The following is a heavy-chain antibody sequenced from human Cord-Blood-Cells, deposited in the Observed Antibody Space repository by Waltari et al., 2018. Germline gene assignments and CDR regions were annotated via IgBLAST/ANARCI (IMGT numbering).Heavy chain of an antibody. CDR2: FDPKDGET. CDR3: SSLEACDI. V-gene: IGHV1-24*01. CDR1: GYPITELT. Sequence: QLVLSGAGVKTPAASVKVSGMASGYPITELTMNWVRQAPGKGLEWMGGFDPKDGETIYAQKFQGRVTMTEDTSTDTAYMELSRLRSEDTAVYYCSSLEACDIWGQGTMVTVSS. J-gene: IGHJ3*02.